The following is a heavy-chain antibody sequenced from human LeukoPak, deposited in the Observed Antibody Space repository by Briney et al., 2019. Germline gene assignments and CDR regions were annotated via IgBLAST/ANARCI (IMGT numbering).Heavy chain of an antibody. Sequence: GGSLRLSCAVSGFTFRDYYMTWIRQAPGKGLEWISYISSSGSNIYYADSVKGRFTIARDNAKNSVYLQMNSLRVEDTAVYYCERESSWSFDYWGQGTLLTVSS. CDR1: GFTFRDYY. V-gene: IGHV3-11*01. J-gene: IGHJ4*02. D-gene: IGHD6-13*01. CDR2: ISSSGSNI. CDR3: ERESSWSFDY.